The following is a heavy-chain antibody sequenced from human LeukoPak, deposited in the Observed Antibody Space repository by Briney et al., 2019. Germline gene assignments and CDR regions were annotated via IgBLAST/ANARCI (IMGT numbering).Heavy chain of an antibody. CDR3: ARSDTIFGVVIALGGFDI. J-gene: IGHJ3*02. V-gene: IGHV4-39*01. CDR1: GGSISSSSYY. CDR2: NDDSGST. Sequence: SGTLSLTCTVSGGSISSSSYYWGWIRQPPGKGLEWIVSNDDSGSTYYNPSLKSRVTISVDTSNNQFSLKLSAVTAADTAVYYCARSDTIFGVVIALGGFDIWGQGTMVTVCS. D-gene: IGHD3-3*01.